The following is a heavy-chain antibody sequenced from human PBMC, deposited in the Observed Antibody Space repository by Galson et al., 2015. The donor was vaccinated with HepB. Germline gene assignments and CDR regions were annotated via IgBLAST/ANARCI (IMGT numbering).Heavy chain of an antibody. CDR2: ISATSRTI. Sequence: SLRLSCAASGFTFSRYNMNWVRQVAGKGLEWISYISATSRTIEYADSVKGRFTISRDNAKNSLFLQMGSLRVEDTGVYYCARDSRATFGEPNWFDPWGQGTLVTVSS. J-gene: IGHJ5*02. CDR1: GFTFSRYN. D-gene: IGHD3-3*01. V-gene: IGHV3-48*01. CDR3: ARDSRATFGEPNWFDP.